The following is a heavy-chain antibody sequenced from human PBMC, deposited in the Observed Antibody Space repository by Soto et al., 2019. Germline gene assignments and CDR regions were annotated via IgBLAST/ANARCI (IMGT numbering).Heavy chain of an antibody. CDR3: AKDPLAVTTGWSHP. CDR1: GFTFSSYA. V-gene: IGHV3-23*01. D-gene: IGHD4-17*01. J-gene: IGHJ5*02. CDR2: ISGSGGST. Sequence: EVQLLESGGGLVQPGGSLRLSCAASGFTFSSYAMSWVRQAPGKGLEWVSAISGSGGSTYYADSVKGRFTISRDNSKNTLYLQMKSLRAEDTAVYYCAKDPLAVTTGWSHPRGQGTLVTVSS.